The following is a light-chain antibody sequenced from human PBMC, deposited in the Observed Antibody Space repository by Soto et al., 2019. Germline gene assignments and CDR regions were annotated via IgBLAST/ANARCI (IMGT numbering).Light chain of an antibody. CDR1: SSDIGGYNY. J-gene: IGLJ1*01. Sequence: QSVLTQPASVSESPGQSITISCAGTSSDIGGYNYVSWYQQHPDKAPKLMIYGVTNRPSGVSDRFSGSKSGNTASLTISGLQAEDGADYYCTSYTSSSTYVFGTGTKLTVL. CDR3: TSYTSSSTYV. CDR2: GVT. V-gene: IGLV2-14*01.